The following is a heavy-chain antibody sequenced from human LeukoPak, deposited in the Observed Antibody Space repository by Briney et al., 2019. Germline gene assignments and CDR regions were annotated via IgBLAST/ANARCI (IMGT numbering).Heavy chain of an antibody. CDR2: ISAYNGNT. J-gene: IGHJ4*02. CDR1: GYTFTSYG. V-gene: IGHV1-18*01. D-gene: IGHD5-12*01. Sequence: ASVKVSCTASGYTFTSYGISWVRQAPGQGLEWMGWISAYNGNTNYAQKLQGRVTMTTDTSTSTAYMELRSLRSDDTAVYYCARDLGYSGYGHFDYWGQGTLVTVSS. CDR3: ARDLGYSGYGHFDY.